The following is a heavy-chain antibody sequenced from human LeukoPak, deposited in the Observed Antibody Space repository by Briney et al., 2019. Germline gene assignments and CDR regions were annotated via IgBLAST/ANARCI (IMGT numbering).Heavy chain of an antibody. D-gene: IGHD3-10*01. J-gene: IGHJ4*02. CDR3: ARFRSPAYYGSGSFPYDY. CDR1: GYTFTSYG. CDR2: ISAYNGNT. Sequence: ASVKVSCKASGYTFTSYGISWVRHAPGQGLEWMGWISAYNGNTNYAQKLQGRVTMTTDTSTSTAYMELRSLRSDDTAVYYCARFRSPAYYGSGSFPYDYWGQGTLVTVSS. V-gene: IGHV1-18*01.